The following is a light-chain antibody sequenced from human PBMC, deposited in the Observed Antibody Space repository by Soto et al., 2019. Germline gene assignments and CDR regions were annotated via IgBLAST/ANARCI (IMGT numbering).Light chain of an antibody. J-gene: IGLJ1*01. CDR2: EVS. V-gene: IGLV2-14*01. CDR3: FSYTTRSATYV. CDR1: TSDVGGYNY. Sequence: QSVLTQPASVSGSPGQSITISCTGTTSDVGGYNYVSWYQQHPGKAPKLLIYEVSNRPSGVSNRFSGSKSGNTASLTISGLQAEDEAAYYCFSYTTRSATYVFGIGTKVTV.